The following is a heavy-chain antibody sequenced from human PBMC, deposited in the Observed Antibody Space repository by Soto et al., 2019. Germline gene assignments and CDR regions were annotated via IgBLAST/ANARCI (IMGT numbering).Heavy chain of an antibody. CDR2: INAGNGNT. Sequence: QVQLVQSGAEEKKPGASVKVSCKASGYTFTSYAMHWVRQAPGQRLEWMGWINAGNGNTKYLQKFQGRVTITRDTSASTAYMELSSLRSEDTAVYYCARGLPLAADYWGQGTLVTVSS. CDR1: GYTFTSYA. J-gene: IGHJ4*02. CDR3: ARGLPLAADY. V-gene: IGHV1-3*05.